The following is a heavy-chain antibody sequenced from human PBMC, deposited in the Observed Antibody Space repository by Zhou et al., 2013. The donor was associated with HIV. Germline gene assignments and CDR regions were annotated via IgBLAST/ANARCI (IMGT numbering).Heavy chain of an antibody. V-gene: IGHV1-69*01. CDR1: GGTFSSYA. J-gene: IGHJ3*02. Sequence: QVQLVQSGAEVKKPGASVKVSCKVSGGTFSSYAISWVRQAPGQGLEWMGGIIPFFGKANYAQKFQARVTITADESTSTAYMELSSLRSEDTAVYYCARERGCGGDCYHRHHDAFDIWGQGTMVTVSS. CDR2: IIPFFGKA. D-gene: IGHD2-21*02. CDR3: ARERGCGGDCYHRHHDAFDI.